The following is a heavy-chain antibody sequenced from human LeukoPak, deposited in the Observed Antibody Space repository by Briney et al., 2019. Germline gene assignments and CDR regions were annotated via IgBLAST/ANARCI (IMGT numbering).Heavy chain of an antibody. CDR2: TRPDGNNK. V-gene: IGHV3-30*02. Sequence: GGSLRLSCAASGFTFIDYGMHWVRQTPGEGLEWVAFTRPDGNNKYYADSVKGRFTISRDNSKNTLYLQMNSLRAEDTAVYYCETAYMGVWGKGTTVTVSS. CDR3: ETAYMGV. CDR1: GFTFIDYG. J-gene: IGHJ6*03.